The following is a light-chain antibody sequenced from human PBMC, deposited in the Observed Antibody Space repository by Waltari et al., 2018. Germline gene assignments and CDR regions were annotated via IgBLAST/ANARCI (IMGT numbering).Light chain of an antibody. CDR2: GAS. J-gene: IGKJ2*01. V-gene: IGKV3-20*01. Sequence: EIVLTQSPGPLSLSPGERATLSCRARQSVSSSYLAWYQQKPGQAPSLLIYGASSRATGIPDRFSGSGSGTDFTLTISRLEPEEVAVYYCQQYGSSPYTCGQGTKLEI. CDR1: QSVSSSY. CDR3: QQYGSSPYT.